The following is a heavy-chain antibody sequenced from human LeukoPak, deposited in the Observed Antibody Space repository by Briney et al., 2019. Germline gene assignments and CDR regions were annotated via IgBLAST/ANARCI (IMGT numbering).Heavy chain of an antibody. CDR3: ARVQRGIAVALDY. CDR2: ISTTGSSI. D-gene: IGHD6-19*01. Sequence: PGGSLRLSCAAPGFTFSSYAMHWVRQAPGKGLEWVSYISTTGSSIYYADSVKGRFTISRDNVKNLLHLQMNSLRAEDTAVYYCARVQRGIAVALDYWGQGTLATVSS. J-gene: IGHJ4*02. CDR1: GFTFSSYA. V-gene: IGHV3-48*03.